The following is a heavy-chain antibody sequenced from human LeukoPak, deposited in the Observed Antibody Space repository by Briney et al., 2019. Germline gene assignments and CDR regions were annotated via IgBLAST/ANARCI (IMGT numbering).Heavy chain of an antibody. D-gene: IGHD1-26*01. CDR1: GFTFSDSG. Sequence: GGSLRLSCAASGFTFSDSGMHWVRQASGKGLERVGHIRSKADSYATVYAASVKGRFTITRDDSENTAYLQMNSPKTEDTAVYYCATFPSGSYSAYWGQGTLVTVSS. CDR2: IRSKADSYAT. J-gene: IGHJ4*02. CDR3: ATFPSGSYSAY. V-gene: IGHV3-73*01.